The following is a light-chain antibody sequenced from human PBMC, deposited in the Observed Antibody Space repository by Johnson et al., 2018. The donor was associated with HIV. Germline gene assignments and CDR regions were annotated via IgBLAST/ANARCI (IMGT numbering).Light chain of an antibody. CDR1: SSNIGNNY. CDR3: GTWDNSLSAFV. Sequence: QSLLTQPPSVSAAPGQKVTISCSGSSSNIGNNYVSWYQQLPGTAPKLLIYANTKRPSGIPDRFSGSKSGTSVTPGIPGLQTGDEAEYYCGTWDNSLSAFVFGSGTKVAVL. V-gene: IGLV1-51*01. J-gene: IGLJ1*01. CDR2: ANT.